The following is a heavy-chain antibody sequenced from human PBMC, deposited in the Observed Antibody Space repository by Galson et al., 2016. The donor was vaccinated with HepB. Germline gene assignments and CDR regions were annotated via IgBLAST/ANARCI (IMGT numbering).Heavy chain of an antibody. CDR3: ARSALEGRYQSIDDY. V-gene: IGHV1-46*01. Sequence: SVKVSCKASGYTFTNYFLHWVRQAPGQGLEWMGVINPSDDSTASAQKFQGRVTMTRDTSASTVYVELSSLRPEDTAIYYCARSALEGRYQSIDDYWGQGTLVTVSS. CDR2: INPSDDST. CDR1: GYTFTNYF. D-gene: IGHD1-26*01. J-gene: IGHJ4*02.